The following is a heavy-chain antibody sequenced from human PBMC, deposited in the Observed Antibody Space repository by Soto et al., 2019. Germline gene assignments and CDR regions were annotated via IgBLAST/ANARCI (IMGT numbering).Heavy chain of an antibody. CDR2: ISGSGDRT. CDR1: GITISNYP. D-gene: IGHD3-22*01. J-gene: IGHJ4*02. V-gene: IGHV3-23*01. Sequence: EVQLLESGGGLVQPGGSLRLSCAASGITISNYPMSWVRQAPGKGLDWVSGISGSGDRTYYADSSKGRFTISKDISRNSLSLQLDSLGVEDTAVYFCVKDDGGYPSTAPHWGQVTLVTVSS. CDR3: VKDDGGYPSTAPH.